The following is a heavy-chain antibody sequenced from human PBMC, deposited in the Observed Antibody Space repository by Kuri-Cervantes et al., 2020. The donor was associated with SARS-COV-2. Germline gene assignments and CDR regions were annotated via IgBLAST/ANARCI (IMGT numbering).Heavy chain of an antibody. CDR1: GYTFTSYG. CDR3: ATQTYIAAAGGGDAFDI. V-gene: IGHV1-18*01. J-gene: IGHJ3*02. CDR2: ISAYNGNT. Sequence: ASVKVSCKASGYTFTSYGISWVRQAPGQGLEWMVWISAYNGNTNYAHKFQGRVTITADKATSTAYMELSSLRSEDTAVYYCATQTYIAAAGGGDAFDIWGQGTMVTVSS. D-gene: IGHD6-13*01.